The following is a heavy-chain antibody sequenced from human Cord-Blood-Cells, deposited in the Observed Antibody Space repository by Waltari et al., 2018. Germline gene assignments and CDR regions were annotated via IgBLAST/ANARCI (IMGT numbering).Heavy chain of an antibody. V-gene: IGHV1-69*06. CDR1: GGTFSSYA. J-gene: IGHJ6*02. CDR2: IIPIFGTA. Sequence: QVQLVQSGAEVKKPGSSVKVSCKASGGTFSSYAISWVRQAPGQGLEWMGGIIPIFGTANYAQKFQGRVTITADKSTSTAYMELSSLRSEDTAVYYCARGVKRWLQYSYYYYGMDVWGQGTTVTVSS. D-gene: IGHD5-12*01. CDR3: ARGVKRWLQYSYYYYGMDV.